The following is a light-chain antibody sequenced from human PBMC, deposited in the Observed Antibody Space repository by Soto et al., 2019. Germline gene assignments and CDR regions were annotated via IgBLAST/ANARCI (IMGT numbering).Light chain of an antibody. Sequence: QAVVTQSSSASASLGSSVKLTCTLSSGHSSYIIAWHQQQPGKAPRYLMKLEGSGSYNKGSGVPDRFSGSSSGADRYLTISNIQSEDEADYYCETWDSKGVFGGGTKVTVL. J-gene: IGLJ2*01. CDR3: ETWDSKGV. CDR2: LEGSGSY. CDR1: SGHSSYI. V-gene: IGLV4-60*03.